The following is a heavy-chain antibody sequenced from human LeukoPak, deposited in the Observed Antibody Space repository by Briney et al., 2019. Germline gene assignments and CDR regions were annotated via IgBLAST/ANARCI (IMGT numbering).Heavy chain of an antibody. CDR2: INPDCGGT. CDR1: GYTFTGYY. CDR3: AREGGYCSSTSCYTAPKTFDY. Sequence: ASVKVSCKASGYTFTGYYMHWVRQAPGQGLEWMGWINPDCGGTNYAQKFQGRVTMTRDTSISTVYMELSRLRSDDTAVYYCAREGGYCSSTSCYTAPKTFDYWGQGTLVTVSS. V-gene: IGHV1-2*02. D-gene: IGHD2-2*02. J-gene: IGHJ4*02.